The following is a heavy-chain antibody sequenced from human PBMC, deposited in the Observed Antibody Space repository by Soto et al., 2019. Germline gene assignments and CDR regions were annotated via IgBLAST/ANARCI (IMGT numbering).Heavy chain of an antibody. Sequence: GGSLRLSCAASGFTFSSYWMSWVRQAPGKGLEWVANIKQDGSEKYYVDSVKGRFTISRDNAKNSLYLQMNSLRAEDTAVYYCAREMNQLLGYHYYGMDVWGQGTTVTVSS. CDR2: IKQDGSEK. CDR1: GFTFSSYW. V-gene: IGHV3-7*01. J-gene: IGHJ6*02. CDR3: AREMNQLLGYHYYGMDV. D-gene: IGHD2-2*01.